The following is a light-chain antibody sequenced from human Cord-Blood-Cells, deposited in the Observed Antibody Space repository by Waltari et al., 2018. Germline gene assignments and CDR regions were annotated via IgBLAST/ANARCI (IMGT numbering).Light chain of an antibody. CDR1: SSNIGSHH. J-gene: IGLJ2*01. CDR3: AAWDDSLREV. CDR2: RNN. V-gene: IGLV1-47*01. Sequence: QSVLTQPPSASGTPGQRVTISCSGSSSNIGSHHVYWYQQLPGTAPKLLIYRNNQRPSGVPDRFSGSKSGTSASLAISGLRSEDEADYYCAAWDDSLREVFGGGTKLTVL.